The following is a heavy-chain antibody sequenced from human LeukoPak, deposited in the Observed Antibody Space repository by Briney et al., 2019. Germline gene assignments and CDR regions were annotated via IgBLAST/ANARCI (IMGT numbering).Heavy chain of an antibody. Sequence: ASVKVSCKASGYTFTGYYLHWVRRAPGQGLEWMGWINPTSGGTNYAQKFQGRVTMTRDTSISTAYMELSWLRSDDTAVYYCARERPRGVGGFDPWGQGTLVTVSS. CDR3: ARERPRGVGGFDP. V-gene: IGHV1-2*02. D-gene: IGHD3-10*01. CDR1: GYTFTGYY. J-gene: IGHJ5*02. CDR2: INPTSGGT.